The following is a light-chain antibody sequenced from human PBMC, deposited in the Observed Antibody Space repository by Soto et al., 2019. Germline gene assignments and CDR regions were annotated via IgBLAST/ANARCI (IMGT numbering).Light chain of an antibody. J-gene: IGKJ2*01. Sequence: EIVLTQSPATLSLSPGERATLSCRASQSVSSYLAWYQQKPXQAPRLLIYDASNRATGIPARFSGXGSGTDFTLTISSLEPEDFAVYYCQQRSNWPPYTFGQGTKLEIK. CDR3: QQRSNWPPYT. CDR1: QSVSSY. CDR2: DAS. V-gene: IGKV3-11*01.